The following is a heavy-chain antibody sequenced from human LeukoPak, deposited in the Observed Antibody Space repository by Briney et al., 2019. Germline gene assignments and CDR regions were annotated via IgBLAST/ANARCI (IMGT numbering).Heavy chain of an antibody. D-gene: IGHD2/OR15-2a*01. V-gene: IGHV1-2*02. Sequence: GASVKVSCKASGYTFTGYYMHWIRQAPGQGLEWMGWINCNSGDTNYAQKFQDRVTVTRDTSISTVYMELTRLTSDDTAVYYCARREYLTYWGQGTLVTVSS. CDR2: INCNSGDT. J-gene: IGHJ4*02. CDR1: GYTFTGYY. CDR3: ARREYLTY.